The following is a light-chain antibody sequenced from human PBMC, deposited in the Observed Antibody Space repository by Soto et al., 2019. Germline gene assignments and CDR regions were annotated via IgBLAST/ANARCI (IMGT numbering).Light chain of an antibody. V-gene: IGLV1-51*01. CDR1: SSNIGYSH. CDR2: DND. J-gene: IGLJ2*01. Sequence: QSVLTQPPSVSAAPGQKVTISCSGSSSNIGYSHVSWYQQLPGTAPRLLIYDNDKRPSGIPGRFSGSKSGTSATLGITGLRTGDEADYYCGTWDASLSGVVFGGGTKLTVL. CDR3: GTWDASLSGVV.